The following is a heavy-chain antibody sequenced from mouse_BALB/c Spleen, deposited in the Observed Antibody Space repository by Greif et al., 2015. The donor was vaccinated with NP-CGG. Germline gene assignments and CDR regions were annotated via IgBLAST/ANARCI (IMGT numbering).Heavy chain of an antibody. CDR1: GFDFSRYW. J-gene: IGHJ3*01. D-gene: IGHD4-1*01. CDR3: ARPDWAWFAY. Sequence: EVQLVEPGGGLVQPGGSLKLSCAASGFDFSRYWMSWVRQAPGKGLEWIGEINPDSSTINYTPSLKDKFIISRDNAKNTLYLQMSKVRSEDTALYYCARPDWAWFAYWGQGTLVTVSA. CDR2: INPDSSTI. V-gene: IGHV4-1*02.